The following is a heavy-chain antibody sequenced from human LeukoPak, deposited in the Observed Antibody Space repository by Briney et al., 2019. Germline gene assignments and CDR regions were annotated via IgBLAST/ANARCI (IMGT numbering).Heavy chain of an antibody. Sequence: GRSLRLSCVASGFTFSNYAMHWVRQAPGKGLEWVAVISYDGSKKDHADSVKGRFTISRDNSKNTLYLQMNSLRAEDTAVYYCARGARKGDDYGGFFDYWGQGTLVTVSS. CDR1: GFTFSNYA. D-gene: IGHD4-23*01. V-gene: IGHV3-30*04. CDR3: ARGARKGDDYGGFFDY. CDR2: ISYDGSKK. J-gene: IGHJ4*02.